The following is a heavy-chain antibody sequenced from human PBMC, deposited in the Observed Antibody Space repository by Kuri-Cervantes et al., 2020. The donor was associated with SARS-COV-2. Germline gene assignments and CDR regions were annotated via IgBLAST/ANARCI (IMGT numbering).Heavy chain of an antibody. Sequence: SCKASGYTFTGYYMHWVRQAPGKGLEWVAVISYDGSNKYYADSVKGRFTISRDNSKNTLYLQMNSLRAEDTAVYYCAKDSSYGDMYYFDYWGQGTLVTVSS. CDR3: AKDSSYGDMYYFDY. V-gene: IGHV3-30-3*02. CDR2: ISYDGSNK. J-gene: IGHJ4*02. CDR1: GYTFTGYY. D-gene: IGHD4-17*01.